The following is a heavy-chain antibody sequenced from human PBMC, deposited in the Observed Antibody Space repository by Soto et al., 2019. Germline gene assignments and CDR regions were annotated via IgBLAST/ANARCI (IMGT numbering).Heavy chain of an antibody. CDR2: IIYSGDI. V-gene: IGHV4-39*01. J-gene: IGHJ6*02. CDR1: GGSISSSRCH. D-gene: IGHD3-10*01. CDR3: VRQGIGPLHGLVDV. Sequence: PSETLSLTCTVSGGSISSSRCHWGWIRQPPGKGLEWIGSIIYSGDIMYNPSLQSRLTLFVDTSKNQFSLKLSSVTAADTAMYHCVRQGIGPLHGLVDVWGRGTTVTVSS.